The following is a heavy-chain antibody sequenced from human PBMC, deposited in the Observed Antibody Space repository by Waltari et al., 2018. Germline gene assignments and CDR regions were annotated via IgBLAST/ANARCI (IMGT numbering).Heavy chain of an antibody. CDR1: GGSISSSSYY. Sequence: QLQLQESGPGLVKPSETLSLTCTVSGGSISSSSYYWGWIRQPPGKGLEWIGSTYYSGGTYYNPSLKGRVTISVDTSKNQFSLKLSSVTAADTAVYYCARDLRIAATGFDYWGQGTLVTVSS. CDR2: TYYSGGT. J-gene: IGHJ4*02. V-gene: IGHV4-39*07. D-gene: IGHD2-15*01. CDR3: ARDLRIAATGFDY.